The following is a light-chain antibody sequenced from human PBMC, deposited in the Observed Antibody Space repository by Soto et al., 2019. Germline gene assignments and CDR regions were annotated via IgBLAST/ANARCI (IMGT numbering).Light chain of an antibody. V-gene: IGKV3-20*01. CDR1: QSVSSSY. Sequence: EIVLTQSPGTLSLSPGERATLSCRASQSVSSSYLAWYQQRPGQAPRRLIYAASSRATGIPDRFSGSVSGTDFTLTISRLEPEDFAVYYCQQYGSSSWTFGQGTKVEIK. J-gene: IGKJ1*01. CDR3: QQYGSSSWT. CDR2: AAS.